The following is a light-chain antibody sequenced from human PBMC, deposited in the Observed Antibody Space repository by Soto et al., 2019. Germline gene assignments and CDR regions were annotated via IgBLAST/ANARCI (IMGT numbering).Light chain of an antibody. CDR1: QSVSSF. Sequence: EIVLTQSPSTLSLYPGERATLSCRASQSVSSFLAWYQQKPGRAPRLLIYGASTRATGIPARFSGSGSGTEFTLTISNLQSEDFALYYCQHYFNWPYTFGQGTKVDIK. J-gene: IGKJ2*01. CDR2: GAS. CDR3: QHYFNWPYT. V-gene: IGKV3-15*01.